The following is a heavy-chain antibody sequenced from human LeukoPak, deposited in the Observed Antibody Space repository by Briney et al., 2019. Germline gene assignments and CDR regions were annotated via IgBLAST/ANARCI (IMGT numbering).Heavy chain of an antibody. CDR3: ARDRDYGGNSGKFDP. D-gene: IGHD4-23*01. CDR1: GGSISSGSYY. Sequence: SETLSLTCTVSGGSISSGSYYWSWIRQPAGKGLEWIGRIYTSGSTNYNPSLKSRVTISVDTSKNQFSLKLSSVTAADTAVYYCARDRDYGGNSGKFDPWGQGTLVTVSS. J-gene: IGHJ5*02. CDR2: IYTSGST. V-gene: IGHV4-61*02.